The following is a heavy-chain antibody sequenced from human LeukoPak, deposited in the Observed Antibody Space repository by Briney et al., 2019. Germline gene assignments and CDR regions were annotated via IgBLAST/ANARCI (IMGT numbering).Heavy chain of an antibody. Sequence: GGSLRLSCAASGFTFSTYDMLWVRQAPGKGLEWVSGINRSGRTYYTDSAKGRFTISRDNSRNTLYLQMNSLRAEDTAVYYCAKGGYFAFETWGQGTMVAVSS. D-gene: IGHD2-2*03. CDR2: INRSGRT. CDR1: GFTFSTYD. V-gene: IGHV3-23*01. J-gene: IGHJ3*02. CDR3: AKGGYFAFET.